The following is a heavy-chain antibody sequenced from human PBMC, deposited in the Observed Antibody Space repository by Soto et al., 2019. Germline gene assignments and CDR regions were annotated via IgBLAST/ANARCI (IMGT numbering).Heavy chain of an antibody. CDR2: IYDDGTT. CDR1: GGSVSSGSYY. V-gene: IGHV4-61*01. J-gene: IGHJ4*02. D-gene: IGHD1-26*01. Sequence: SETLSLTCTVSGGSVSSGSYYWSWIRQPPGKGLEWIGYIYDDGTTKYNPSFMGRVTVSVDTSKNQVSLKLTSVTATDMAVYYCARGRWELATRLDYWGLGTLVTVSS. CDR3: ARGRWELATRLDY.